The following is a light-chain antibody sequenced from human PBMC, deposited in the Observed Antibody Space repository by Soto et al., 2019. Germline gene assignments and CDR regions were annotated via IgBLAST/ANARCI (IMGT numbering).Light chain of an antibody. J-gene: IGKJ2*01. CDR3: QQYNSYHT. V-gene: IGKV1-5*03. CDR1: QSISSW. Sequence: DIQMTQSPSTLSASVGDRVTITCRASQSISSWLAWYQQKPGKAPKLLIYKASSLASGVPSRFSGSGSGTEFTLTISILQPDDFATYYCQQYNSYHTFGQGTKLEIK. CDR2: KAS.